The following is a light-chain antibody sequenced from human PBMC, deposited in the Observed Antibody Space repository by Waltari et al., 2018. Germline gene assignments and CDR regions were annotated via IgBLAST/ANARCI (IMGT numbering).Light chain of an antibody. CDR1: QTVLYSSNKKNY. Sequence: DIVMTQSPDSLAVSLGERATINCKSSQTVLYSSNKKNYLAWYQQKPGQPPKLLIYGASTRQYGVPDRFSGSGYGTDVTLTISSLQTEDVARYYCQQYYSSPYTFGQGTKLEI. J-gene: IGKJ2*01. CDR3: QQYYSSPYT. V-gene: IGKV4-1*01. CDR2: GAS.